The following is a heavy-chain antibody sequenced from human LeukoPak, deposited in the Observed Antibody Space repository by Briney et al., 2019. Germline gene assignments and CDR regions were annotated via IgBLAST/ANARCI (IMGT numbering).Heavy chain of an antibody. CDR3: ARAITMVRGVTDY. D-gene: IGHD3-10*01. Sequence: ASVKVSCKASGYTFTGYYMHWVRQAPGQGLEWMGWINPNSGGTNYAQKFQGRVTMTRDTSISTAYIELSRLRSDDTAVYYCARAITMVRGVTDYWGQGTLVTVSS. CDR1: GYTFTGYY. V-gene: IGHV1-2*02. J-gene: IGHJ4*02. CDR2: INPNSGGT.